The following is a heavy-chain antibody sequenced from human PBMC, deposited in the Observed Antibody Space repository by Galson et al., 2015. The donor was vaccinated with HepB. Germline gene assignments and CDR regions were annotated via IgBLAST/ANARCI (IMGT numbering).Heavy chain of an antibody. J-gene: IGHJ5*02. V-gene: IGHV3-23*01. CDR3: AKPRYCSTTSCYWFDP. CDR2: ISGSGATT. CDR1: GFTFSSYA. D-gene: IGHD2-2*01. Sequence: SLRLSCAASGFTFSSYAMTWVRQAPGKGLEWVSVISGSGATTYYADSVKGRFTISRDNSKNTLYLQMNSLRAEDTAIYYCAKPRYCSTTSCYWFDPWGQRTLVTVSS.